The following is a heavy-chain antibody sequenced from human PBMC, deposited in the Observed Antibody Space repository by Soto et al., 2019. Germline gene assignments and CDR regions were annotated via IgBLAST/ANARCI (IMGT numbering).Heavy chain of an antibody. D-gene: IGHD6-13*01. CDR3: ARDSIAAALPSPDSNNWFDP. J-gene: IGHJ5*02. V-gene: IGHV1-46*01. CDR1: GYTFTSYY. CDR2: INPSGGST. Sequence: GASVKVSCKASGYTFTSYYMHWVRQAPGQGLEWMGIINPSGGSTSYAQKFQGRVTMTRDTSTSTVYMELSSLRSEDTAVYYCARDSIAAALPSPDSNNWFDPWGQGTLVTVSS.